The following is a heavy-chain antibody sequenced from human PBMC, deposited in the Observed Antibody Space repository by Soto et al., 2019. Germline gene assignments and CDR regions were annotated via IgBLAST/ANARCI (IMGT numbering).Heavy chain of an antibody. CDR2: ISSRSYSI. J-gene: IGHJ6*02. CDR1: GFSFSTYS. Sequence: EVQLVESGGGLVQPGGSLRLSCAASGFSFSTYSMNWVRQAPGKGLEWVSYISSRSYSIYYIDSVKGGFTISRDNAKSSLYLQMNSLRDEDTAVYYCARGGSSSDNGMDVWGQGTTVTVSS. D-gene: IGHD6-6*01. V-gene: IGHV3-48*02. CDR3: ARGGSSSDNGMDV.